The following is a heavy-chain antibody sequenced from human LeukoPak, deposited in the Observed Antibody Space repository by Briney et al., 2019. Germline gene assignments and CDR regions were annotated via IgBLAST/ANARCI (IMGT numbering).Heavy chain of an antibody. V-gene: IGHV3-48*03. CDR3: ARGVPTGYYTSCYDY. D-gene: IGHD3/OR15-3a*01. CDR1: GINFSDSE. J-gene: IGHJ4*02. CDR2: ISSSGTTT. Sequence: GGSLRLSCAASGINFSDSEMNWVRRAPGKGLEWVSYISSSGTTTYYADSVKGRFTISRDNAKNSLYLQMNSLRAEDTAVYYCARGVPTGYYTSCYDYWGQGTLVTVSS.